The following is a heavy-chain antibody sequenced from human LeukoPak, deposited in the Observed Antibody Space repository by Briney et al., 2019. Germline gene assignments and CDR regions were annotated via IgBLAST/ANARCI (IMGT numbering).Heavy chain of an antibody. D-gene: IGHD5-12*01. V-gene: IGHV1-2*02. CDR3: ARGPRYGESGYDLGPY. CDR2: INPNSGGS. J-gene: IGHJ4*02. CDR1: GYTFTSYY. Sequence: ASVKVSCKASGYTFTSYYIHWMRQAPGQGLEWVGWINPNSGGSHCAQKFQGRVTMTRDTSISTGYMELTSLRTDDTAVYYCARGPRYGESGYDLGPYWGQGTLVTVSS.